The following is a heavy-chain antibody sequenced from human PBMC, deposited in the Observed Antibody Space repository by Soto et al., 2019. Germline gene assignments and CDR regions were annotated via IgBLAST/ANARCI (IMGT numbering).Heavy chain of an antibody. J-gene: IGHJ4*02. V-gene: IGHV4-59*01. CDR1: GGCISSYY. D-gene: IGHD4-17*01. CDR2: MYYSRST. CDR3: ARSTGYGDSYFDY. Sequence: LSLTCTISGGCISSYYWNWIRQPPGKGLEWVGYMYYSRSTNYNPSLKSRVTISGDTSKNQLSLKLSSVTAADTAVYYCARSTGYGDSYFDYWGQGTLVTVSS.